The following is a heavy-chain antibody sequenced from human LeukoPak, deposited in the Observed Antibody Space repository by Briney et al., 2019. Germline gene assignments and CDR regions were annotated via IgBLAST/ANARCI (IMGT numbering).Heavy chain of an antibody. D-gene: IGHD3-10*01. V-gene: IGHV4-34*01. Sequence: SETLSLTCTVSGGSISSYYWSWIRQPPGKGLEWIGEINHSGSTNYNPSLKSRVTISVDTSKNQFSLKLSSVTAADTAVYYCARWRMVRGFGQRHSWFDPWGQGTLVTVSS. J-gene: IGHJ5*02. CDR1: GGSISSYY. CDR2: INHSGST. CDR3: ARWRMVRGFGQRHSWFDP.